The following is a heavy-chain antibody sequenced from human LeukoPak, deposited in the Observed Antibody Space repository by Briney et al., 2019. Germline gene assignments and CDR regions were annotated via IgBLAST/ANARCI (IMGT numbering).Heavy chain of an antibody. J-gene: IGHJ4*02. D-gene: IGHD5-12*01. CDR3: ARLDSGYYYFHQ. V-gene: IGHV3-66*04. CDR2: IYSGDST. Sequence: GGSLRPSCAVFGFTVRSNYMSWVRQAPGKGLEWVSDIYSGDSTDYADSVKGRFIISRDKSKDTLYLQMNSLRAEDTAVYYCARLDSGYYYFHQWGQGALVTVSS. CDR1: GFTVRSNY.